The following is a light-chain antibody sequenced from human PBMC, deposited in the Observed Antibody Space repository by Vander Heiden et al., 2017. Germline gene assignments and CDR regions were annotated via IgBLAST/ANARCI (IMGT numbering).Light chain of an antibody. CDR2: RDS. J-gene: IGLJ2*01. CDR1: TIEDKN. Sequence: SYDLTQPLSVSVALGQTASITRGGPTIEDKNVHWYRQRPGQAPMLVIYRDSSRPSGIPERFSGCNSGNTATLIISGAQAADEADYYCQVWDSGSLLFGGGTKLTVL. CDR3: QVWDSGSLL. V-gene: IGLV3-9*01.